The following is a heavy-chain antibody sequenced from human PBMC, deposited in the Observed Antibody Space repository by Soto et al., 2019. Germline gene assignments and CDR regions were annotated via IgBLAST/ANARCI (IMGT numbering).Heavy chain of an antibody. V-gene: IGHV3-30*18. D-gene: IGHD1-26*01. CDR1: EFTFSKFA. Sequence: QVQLVESGGGVVQPGRSLRLSCAASEFTFSKFAIHWVRQAPGKVLEWVAVISNDGRKTYYIDSVKGRFTISRDNSNNTLFLQMNSLRLEDTAVYYCAKDISTYSGGYTYYFDYWGQGTLVTVSS. J-gene: IGHJ4*02. CDR3: AKDISTYSGGYTYYFDY. CDR2: ISNDGRKT.